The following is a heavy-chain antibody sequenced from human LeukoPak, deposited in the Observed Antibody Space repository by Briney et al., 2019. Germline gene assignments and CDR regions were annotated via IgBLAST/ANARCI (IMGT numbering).Heavy chain of an antibody. CDR1: GYTFSSHG. J-gene: IGHJ4*02. D-gene: IGHD3-10*02. V-gene: IGHV3-23*01. CDR2: INGPGDNP. Sequence: PGGSLRLPCAASGYTFSSHGITWVRQAPGKGLEWVSTINGPGDNPYYAETVKGRFTISRDNSKNTVYLQMNSLKAEDTAIYYCAKVTVCFGCYFDYWGQGALVTVSS. CDR3: AKVTVCFGCYFDY.